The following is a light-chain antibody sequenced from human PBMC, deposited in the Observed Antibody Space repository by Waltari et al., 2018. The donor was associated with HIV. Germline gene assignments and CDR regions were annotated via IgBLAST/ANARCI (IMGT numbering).Light chain of an antibody. CDR3: QHYDNWPPWT. CDR2: DAS. V-gene: IGKV3-15*01. CDR1: QSVSSK. Sequence: EIVMKQSPATLSASPGERATLSCRASQSVSSKLAWYQQKPGQAPRLLIYDASTRATGIPDRFSGSGAETEFTLTISSLQSEDFAVYYCQHYDNWPPWTFGQGTKLDIK. J-gene: IGKJ1*01.